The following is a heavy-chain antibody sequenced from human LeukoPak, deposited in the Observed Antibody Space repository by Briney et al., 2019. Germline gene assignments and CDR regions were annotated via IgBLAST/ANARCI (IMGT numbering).Heavy chain of an antibody. CDR2: INHSGST. CDR3: ARGKIISGYDYGFDY. J-gene: IGHJ4*02. CDR1: GGSLSGYY. Sequence: KPSETLSLTCAVYGGSLSGYYWSWIRQPPGKGLEWIGEINHSGSTNYNPSLKSRVTISVDTSKNQFSLKLSSVTAADTAVYYCARGKIISGYDYGFDYWGQGTLVTVSS. D-gene: IGHD5-12*01. V-gene: IGHV4-34*01.